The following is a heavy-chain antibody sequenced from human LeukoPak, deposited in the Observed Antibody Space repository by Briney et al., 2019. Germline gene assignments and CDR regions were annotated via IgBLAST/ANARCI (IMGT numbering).Heavy chain of an antibody. J-gene: IGHJ6*02. CDR2: INAGNGNT. Sequence: ASVKVSCKASGYTFTSYYMHWVRQAPGQRLEWMGWINAGNGNTKYSQKFQGRVTITRDTSASTAYMELSSLRSEDTAVYYCARDYRQWLVPYYYGMDVWGQGTTVTVSS. V-gene: IGHV1-3*01. D-gene: IGHD6-19*01. CDR3: ARDYRQWLVPYYYGMDV. CDR1: GYTFTSYY.